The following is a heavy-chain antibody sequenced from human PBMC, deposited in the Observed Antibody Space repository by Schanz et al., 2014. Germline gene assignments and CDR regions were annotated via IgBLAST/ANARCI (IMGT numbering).Heavy chain of an antibody. CDR2: IYHSGST. Sequence: QVQLQQWGAGLLKPSETLSLTCAVYGGSISSSDWWSWVRQPPGKGLEWIGEIYHSGSTNYNPSLKSRVTISVDKPKKQFSLKVTSMTAADTAVYYCARGHHPHGITVAARGFDPWGQGTLVTVSS. CDR1: GGSISSSDW. D-gene: IGHD6-19*01. V-gene: IGHV4-4*02. CDR3: ARGHHPHGITVAARGFDP. J-gene: IGHJ5*02.